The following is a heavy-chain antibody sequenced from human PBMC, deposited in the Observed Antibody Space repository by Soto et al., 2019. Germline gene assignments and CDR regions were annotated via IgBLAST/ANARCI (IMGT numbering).Heavy chain of an antibody. V-gene: IGHV1-69*13. J-gene: IGHJ6*02. D-gene: IGHD5-18*01. Sequence: GASVKVSCKASGGTFSSYAISWVRQAPGQGLEWMGGIIPIFGTANYAQKFQGRVTITADESTSTAYMELSSLRSEDTAVYYCARSVDTDDRGYYYGMDVWGQGTTVTVSS. CDR3: ARSVDTDDRGYYYGMDV. CDR2: IIPIFGTA. CDR1: GGTFSSYA.